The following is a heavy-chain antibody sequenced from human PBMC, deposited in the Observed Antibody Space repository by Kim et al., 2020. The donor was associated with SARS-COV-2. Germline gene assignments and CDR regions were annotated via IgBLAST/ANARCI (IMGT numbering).Heavy chain of an antibody. D-gene: IGHD3-22*01. Sequence: SETLSLTCTVSGGSISSGGYYWSWIRQHPGKGLEWIGYIYYSGSTYYNPSLKSRVTISVDTSKNQFSLKLSSVTAADTAVYYCASATSITMIVVVINAFEFWGQGTMVTVSS. J-gene: IGHJ3*01. CDR1: GGSISSGGYY. CDR2: IYYSGST. V-gene: IGHV4-31*03. CDR3: ASATSITMIVVVINAFEF.